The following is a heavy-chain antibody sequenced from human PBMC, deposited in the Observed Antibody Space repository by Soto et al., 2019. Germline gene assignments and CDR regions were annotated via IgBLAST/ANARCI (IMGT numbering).Heavy chain of an antibody. J-gene: IGHJ4*02. CDR2: ISYDGSNK. D-gene: IGHD3-22*01. CDR1: GFTFSSYG. Sequence: SLRLSFAASGFTFSSYGMHWVRQAPGKGLEWVAVISYDGSNKYYADSVKGRFTISRDNSKNTLYLQMNSLRAEDTAVYYCAKGRYYDSSGPGYWGQGTLVTVSS. V-gene: IGHV3-30*18. CDR3: AKGRYYDSSGPGY.